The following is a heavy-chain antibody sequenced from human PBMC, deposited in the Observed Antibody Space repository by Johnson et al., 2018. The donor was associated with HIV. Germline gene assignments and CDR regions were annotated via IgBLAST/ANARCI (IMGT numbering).Heavy chain of an antibody. D-gene: IGHD3-10*01. CDR1: GFTVSSNY. Sequence: MQLVESGGGLIQPGGSLRLSCAASGFTVSSNYMSWVRQAPGKGLAWVSVIYSGGSTYYAASVKGRFTISRANSKNTLYLQMNSLGAEDTAVYYCARGGFGELLQDDAFDIWGQGTMVTVSS. J-gene: IGHJ3*02. CDR3: ARGGFGELLQDDAFDI. CDR2: IYSGGST. V-gene: IGHV3-53*01.